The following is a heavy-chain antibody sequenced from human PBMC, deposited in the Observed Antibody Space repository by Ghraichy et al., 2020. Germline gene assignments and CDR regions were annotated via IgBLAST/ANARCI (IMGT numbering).Heavy chain of an antibody. J-gene: IGHJ4*02. V-gene: IGHV3-30-3*01. CDR1: GFTFSSYA. D-gene: IGHD3-3*01. Sequence: GGSLRLSCAASGFTFSSYAMHWVRQAPGKGLEWVAVISYDGSNKYYADSVKGRFTISRDNSKNTLYLQMNSLRAEDTAVYYCAREEITIFGVVSNATPFDYWGQGTLVTVSS. CDR3: AREEITIFGVVSNATPFDY. CDR2: ISYDGSNK.